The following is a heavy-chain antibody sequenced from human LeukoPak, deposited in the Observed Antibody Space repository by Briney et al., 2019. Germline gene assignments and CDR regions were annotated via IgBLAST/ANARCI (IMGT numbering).Heavy chain of an antibody. CDR3: ARVGDSIVGATTHFDY. CDR2: INPNSGGT. V-gene: IGHV1-2*02. D-gene: IGHD1-26*01. CDR1: GYTFTGYY. Sequence: PGASVKVSCKASGYTFTGYYMHWVRQAPGQGLEWMGWINPNSGGTNYAQKFQGRVTMTRDTSISTAYMELSRLRSDDTAVYYCARVGDSIVGATTHFDYWGQGTLVTVSS. J-gene: IGHJ4*02.